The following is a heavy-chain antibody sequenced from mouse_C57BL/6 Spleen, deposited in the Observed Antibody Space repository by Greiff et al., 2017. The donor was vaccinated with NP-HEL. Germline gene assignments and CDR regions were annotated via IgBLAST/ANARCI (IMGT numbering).Heavy chain of an antibody. V-gene: IGHV1-82*01. J-gene: IGHJ4*01. CDR1: GYAFSSSW. CDR3: DYGSSLYAMDY. CDR2: IYPGDGDT. Sequence: VQLQESGPELVKPGASVKISCKASGYAFSSSWMNWVKQRPGKGLEWIGRIYPGDGDTNYNGKFKGKATLTADKSSSTAYMQLSSLTSEDSAVYFCDYGSSLYAMDYWGQGTSVTVSS. D-gene: IGHD1-1*01.